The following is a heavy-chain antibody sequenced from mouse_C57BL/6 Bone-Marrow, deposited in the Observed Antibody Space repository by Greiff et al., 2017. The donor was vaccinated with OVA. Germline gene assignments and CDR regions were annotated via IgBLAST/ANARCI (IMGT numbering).Heavy chain of an antibody. V-gene: IGHV10-3*01. J-gene: IGHJ4*01. CDR1: GFTFNTYA. CDR2: IRSKSSNYAT. CDR3: VRDDGNPYYYAMDY. D-gene: IGHD2-1*01. Sequence: EVNVVESGGGLVQPKGSLKLSCAASGFTFNTYAMHWVRQAPGKGLEWVARIRSKSSNYATYYADSVKDRFTISRDDSQTMLYLQMNNLKTEDTAMYYCVRDDGNPYYYAMDYWGQGTSVTVSS.